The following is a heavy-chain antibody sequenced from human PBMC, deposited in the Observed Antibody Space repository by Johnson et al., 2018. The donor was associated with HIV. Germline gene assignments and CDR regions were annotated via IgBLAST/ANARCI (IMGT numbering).Heavy chain of an antibody. Sequence: QVQLVESGGGVVPPGRSLRLSCAASGFSFTSYTLHWVRQAPGKGLEWVAVISYDGNNKYYTESVKGRFTISRDNSKNTLYLQMNSLISEETAVYYCSRDGGIATALDGFDIWGQGTMVTVSS. CDR3: SRDGGIATALDGFDI. J-gene: IGHJ3*02. D-gene: IGHD6-13*01. CDR2: ISYDGNNK. CDR1: GFSFTSYT. V-gene: IGHV3-30*04.